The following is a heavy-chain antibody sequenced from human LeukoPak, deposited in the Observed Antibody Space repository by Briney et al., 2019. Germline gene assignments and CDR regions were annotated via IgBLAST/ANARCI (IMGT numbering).Heavy chain of an antibody. CDR1: GFTFHDYA. D-gene: IGHD1-1*01. CDR2: ISWNSSGI. Sequence: GGSLRLSCVASGFTFHDYAMHWVRLPPGKGLEWVSGISWNSSGIGYADSVKGRFTISRDNSKNTLYLQMNSLRAEDTAVYYCAKDAKLGTADPLYFDYWGQGTLVTVSS. J-gene: IGHJ4*02. V-gene: IGHV3-9*01. CDR3: AKDAKLGTADPLYFDY.